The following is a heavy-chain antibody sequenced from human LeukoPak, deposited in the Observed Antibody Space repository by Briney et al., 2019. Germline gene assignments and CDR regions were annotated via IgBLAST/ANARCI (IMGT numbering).Heavy chain of an antibody. D-gene: IGHD4-23*01. CDR1: AFTFSNYW. J-gene: IGHJ4*02. CDR2: IKEDGSEI. CDR3: ARDRGYSTFDY. Sequence: GGSLRLSCAASAFTFSNYWMSWVRQAPGKGLEWVANIKEDGSEINDVDSVKGRFTISRDNAKNSLYMQMNSLRAEDTAVYYCARDRGYSTFDYWGQGILVTVSS. V-gene: IGHV3-7*01.